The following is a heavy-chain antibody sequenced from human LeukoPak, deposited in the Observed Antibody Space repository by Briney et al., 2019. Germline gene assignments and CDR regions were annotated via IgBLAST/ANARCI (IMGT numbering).Heavy chain of an antibody. D-gene: IGHD3-9*01. V-gene: IGHV3-53*01. CDR1: GFTVGSNY. CDR2: IYSGGST. CDR3: ARGGLRYFDWLRFDY. J-gene: IGHJ4*02. Sequence: GGSLRLSCAASGFTVGSNYMSWVRQAPGKGLEWVSVIYSGGSTYYADSVKGRFTISRDNSKNTLYLQMNSLRAEDTAVYYCARGGLRYFDWLRFDYWGQGTLVTVSS.